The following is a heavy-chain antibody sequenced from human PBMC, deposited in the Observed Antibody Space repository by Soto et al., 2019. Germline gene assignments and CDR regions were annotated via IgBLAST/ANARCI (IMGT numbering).Heavy chain of an antibody. CDR1: GFTFNNYA. V-gene: IGHV3-23*01. CDR3: AKDRLAGNFDL. D-gene: IGHD6-13*01. Sequence: QPGGSLRLSCAASGFTFNNYAMNWFRQAPGKGLEWVATISATGGSTYYADSVKGRFTISRDNSKNTLYLQMNGLRVEDTAVYYCAKDRLAGNFDLCGKGNQVTVYS. CDR2: ISATGGST. J-gene: IGHJ4*02.